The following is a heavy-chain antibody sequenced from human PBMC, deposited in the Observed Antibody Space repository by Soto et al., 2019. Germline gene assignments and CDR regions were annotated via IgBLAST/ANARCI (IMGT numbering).Heavy chain of an antibody. CDR3: ASDRQGGYSSGPFDY. CDR2: IWYDGSNK. D-gene: IGHD6-19*01. CDR1: GFTFSSYG. Sequence: QVQLVESVGGVVQPGRSLRLSCAASGFTFSSYGMHWVRQAPGKGLEWVAVIWYDGSNKYYADSVKGRFTISRDNSKNTLYLQMNSLRAEDTAVYYCASDRQGGYSSGPFDYWGQGTLVTVSS. J-gene: IGHJ4*02. V-gene: IGHV3-33*01.